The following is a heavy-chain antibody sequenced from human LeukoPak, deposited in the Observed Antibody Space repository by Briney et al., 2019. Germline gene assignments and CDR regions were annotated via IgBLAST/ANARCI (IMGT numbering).Heavy chain of an antibody. CDR1: GYTFTGYY. D-gene: IGHD3-3*01. CDR2: INPNSGGT. V-gene: IGHV1-2*02. J-gene: IGHJ3*02. Sequence: ASVKVSCKASGYTFTGYYVHWVRQAPGQGLEWMGWINPNSGGTNYAQKFQGRVTMTRDTSISTAYMELSRLRSDDTAVYYCARPRLMSLEWLLLGAFDIWGQGTMVSVSS. CDR3: ARPRLMSLEWLLLGAFDI.